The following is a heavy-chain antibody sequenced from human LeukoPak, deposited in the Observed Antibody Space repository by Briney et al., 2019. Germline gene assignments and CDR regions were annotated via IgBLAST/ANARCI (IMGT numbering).Heavy chain of an antibody. CDR3: GRDAYSSSWYPMDV. Sequence: GGSLRLSCAASGFTFSSYSMNWVRQAPGKGLEWVSSISSSSSYIYYADSVKGRFTIFRDNAQNSLNLQMNSPRADDTAVYYCGRDAYSSSWYPMDVWGKGTTVTVSS. J-gene: IGHJ6*04. CDR2: ISSSSSYI. CDR1: GFTFSSYS. V-gene: IGHV3-21*01. D-gene: IGHD6-13*01.